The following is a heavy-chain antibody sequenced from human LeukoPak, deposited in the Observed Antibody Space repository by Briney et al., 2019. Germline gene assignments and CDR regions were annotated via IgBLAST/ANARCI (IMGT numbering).Heavy chain of an antibody. CDR1: GYTFTGYY. V-gene: IGHV1-2*02. CDR3: ARGRITMVRGVNY. D-gene: IGHD3-10*01. J-gene: IGHJ4*02. Sequence: ASVKVSCKASGYTFTGYYMHWVRQASGQGLEWMGWINPNSGGTNYAQKFQGRVTMTRDTSISTAYMELSRLRSDDTAVYYCARGRITMVRGVNYWSQGTLVTVSS. CDR2: INPNSGGT.